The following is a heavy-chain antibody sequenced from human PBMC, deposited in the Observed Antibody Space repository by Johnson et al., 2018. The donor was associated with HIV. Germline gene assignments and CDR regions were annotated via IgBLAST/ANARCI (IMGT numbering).Heavy chain of an antibody. CDR3: AKGQTGYSSSWDSGGAFDI. CDR1: GFSFSSYG. Sequence: QVQLVESGGDVVQPGGSLRLSCAASGFSFSSYGMHWVRQAPGKGLEWVAFIRYDGSNKYYADSVKGRFTISRDNSKNTLYLQMNSLRAEDTAVYYCAKGQTGYSSSWDSGGAFDIWGQGTMVTVSS. V-gene: IGHV3-30*02. J-gene: IGHJ3*02. D-gene: IGHD6-13*01. CDR2: IRYDGSNK.